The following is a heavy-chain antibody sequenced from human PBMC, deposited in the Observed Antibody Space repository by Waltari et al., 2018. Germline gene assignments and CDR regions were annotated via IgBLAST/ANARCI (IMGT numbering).Heavy chain of an antibody. V-gene: IGHV4-61*02. CDR2: IYTSGST. J-gene: IGHJ3*02. CDR3: ARGGAFDI. Sequence: QVQLQESGPGLVKPSQTLSLTCTVSGGSISSGSYYWSWIRQPAGKGLEWIGRIYTSGSTNYNPSLKSRVTISVDTSKNQFSLKLSSVTAADTAVYYCARGGAFDIWGQGTMVIVSS. CDR1: GGSISSGSYY.